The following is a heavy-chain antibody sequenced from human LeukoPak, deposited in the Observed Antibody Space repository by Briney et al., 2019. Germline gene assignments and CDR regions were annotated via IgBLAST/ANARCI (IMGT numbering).Heavy chain of an antibody. D-gene: IGHD2-15*01. CDR1: GFTFSSYW. Sequence: GGSLRLSCAASGFTFSSYWMHWVRQAPGKGLVWVSRINSDGSSTSYADSVKGRFTISRDNAKNSLYLQMNSLRAEDTAVYYCAREVFGGSCMDYWGQGTLVTVSS. J-gene: IGHJ4*02. CDR3: AREVFGGSCMDY. CDR2: INSDGSST. V-gene: IGHV3-74*01.